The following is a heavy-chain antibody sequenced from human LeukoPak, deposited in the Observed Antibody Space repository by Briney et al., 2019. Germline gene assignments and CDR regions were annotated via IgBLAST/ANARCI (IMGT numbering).Heavy chain of an antibody. CDR1: GFTFSTYA. CDR2: ISGSGANT. J-gene: IGHJ4*02. D-gene: IGHD1-26*01. CDR3: AKGRGGTYYSWDY. Sequence: GGSLRLSCAASGFTFSTYAMSWVRQAPGKGLEWVSTISGSGANTYYADSVRGRFTISRDNSKNTLFLQMNSLRAEDTAVYYCAKGRGGTYYSWDYWGQGTLVTVSS. V-gene: IGHV3-23*01.